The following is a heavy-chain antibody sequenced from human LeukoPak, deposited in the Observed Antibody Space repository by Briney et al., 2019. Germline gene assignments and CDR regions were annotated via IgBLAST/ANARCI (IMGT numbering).Heavy chain of an antibody. Sequence: GASVKVSCKASGGTFSSYAISWVRQAPGQGLEWMGRIIPILGIANYAQKFQGRVTITADKSTSTAYMELSSLRSEDTAVYYCARWDYGSGSKTSDYWGQGTLVTVSS. CDR2: IIPILGIA. CDR1: GGTFSSYA. V-gene: IGHV1-69*04. D-gene: IGHD3-10*01. J-gene: IGHJ4*02. CDR3: ARWDYGSGSKTSDY.